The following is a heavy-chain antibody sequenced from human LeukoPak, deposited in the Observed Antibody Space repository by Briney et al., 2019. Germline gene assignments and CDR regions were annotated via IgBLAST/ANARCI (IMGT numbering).Heavy chain of an antibody. J-gene: IGHJ2*01. CDR1: GYSISSAYY. CDR3: ARLAPGIAAPYWYFDL. D-gene: IGHD6-13*01. Sequence: SETLSLTCIVSGYSISSAYYWGWIRQPPGKGLEWIGTIRHSGDTNYNPSLKSRVTISVDTSKNQFSLKLSSVTAADTAVYYCARLAPGIAAPYWYFDLWGRGTLVTVSS. CDR2: IRHSGDT. V-gene: IGHV4-38-2*02.